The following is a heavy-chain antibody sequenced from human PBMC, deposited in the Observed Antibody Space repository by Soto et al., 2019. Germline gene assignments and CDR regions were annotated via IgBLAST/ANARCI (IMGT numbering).Heavy chain of an antibody. CDR2: MNPNSGNT. D-gene: IGHD3-16*01. Sequence: ASVKVSCKASGYTFTSYDINWVRQATGQGLEWMGWMNPNSGNTGYAQKFQGRVTMTRNTSISTAYMELSSLRSEDTAVYYCARSPESFLGSGPEWFDPWGQGTLVTVSS. V-gene: IGHV1-8*01. J-gene: IGHJ5*02. CDR1: GYTFTSYD. CDR3: ARSPESFLGSGPEWFDP.